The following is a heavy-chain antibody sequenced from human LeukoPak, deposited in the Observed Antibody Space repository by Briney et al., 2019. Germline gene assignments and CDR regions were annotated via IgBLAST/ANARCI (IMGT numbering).Heavy chain of an antibody. CDR2: ISTYNGNT. J-gene: IGHJ3*01. Sequence: ASVKVSRKASDDTFSNYGISWVRHAPGQGLEWMGWISTYNGNTHYAQKFQGRVTMTTDTSTNIAYLELRDLRSDDTAVYYCARTQWLEDAFDFWGQGTVVTVSS. V-gene: IGHV1-18*01. CDR1: DDTFSNYG. CDR3: ARTQWLEDAFDF. D-gene: IGHD6-19*01.